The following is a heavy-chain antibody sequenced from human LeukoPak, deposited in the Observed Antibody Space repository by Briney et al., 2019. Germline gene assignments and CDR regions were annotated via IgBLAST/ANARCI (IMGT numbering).Heavy chain of an antibody. V-gene: IGHV4-34*01. Sequence: PSETLSLTCAVYGGSFSGYYWSWIRQPPGKGLEWIGEINHSGSTNYNPSLKSRVTISVDTSKNQISLKLSSVTAADTAVYYCARAPRWGSYYFDYWGQGTLVTVSS. CDR2: INHSGST. J-gene: IGHJ4*02. D-gene: IGHD2-21*01. CDR1: GGSFSGYY. CDR3: ARAPRWGSYYFDY.